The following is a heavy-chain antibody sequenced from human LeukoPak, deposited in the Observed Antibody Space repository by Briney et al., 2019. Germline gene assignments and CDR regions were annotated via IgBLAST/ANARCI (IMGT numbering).Heavy chain of an antibody. J-gene: IGHJ4*02. CDR2: ISAYDGET. V-gene: IGHV1-18*01. D-gene: IGHD1-26*01. CDR3: ARGGKNYSDF. CDR1: GYSFTSYG. Sequence: ASVKVSCKASGYSFTSYGISWVREAPGRGLEWVGYISAYDGETRYAQKFQGRVTLTTDTSTGTVYMEMRRLRSDDTAVYYCARGGKNYSDFWGQGTLVTVSS.